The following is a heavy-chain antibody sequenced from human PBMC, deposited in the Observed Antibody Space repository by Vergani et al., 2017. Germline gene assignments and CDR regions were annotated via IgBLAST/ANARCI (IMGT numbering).Heavy chain of an antibody. V-gene: IGHV3-43*02. Sequence: EVQLVESGGGVVQPGGSLRLSCAASGFTFDDYAMHWVRQAPGKGLEWGSLISGDGGSTYYADSVKGRFTISRYNSKNSLYLQMNSLRTEDTALYYCAKDLLTTVVTPYAFDIWGQGTMVTVSS. CDR3: AKDLLTTVVTPYAFDI. D-gene: IGHD4-23*01. CDR2: ISGDGGST. J-gene: IGHJ3*02. CDR1: GFTFDDYA.